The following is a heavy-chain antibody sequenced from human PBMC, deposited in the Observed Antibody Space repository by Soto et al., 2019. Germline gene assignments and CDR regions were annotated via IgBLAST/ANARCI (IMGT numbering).Heavy chain of an antibody. Sequence: QVQLVQSGAEVKKPGASVKVSCKASGYMFTGYYMHWVRQAPGQGLEWMGWINSDSGGTNYAQKFQGWVTMTRDTSISRAFMELNRLRFDDTAVYYCARASWGGSYYYYMDVWGKGTTVTVSS. CDR1: GYMFTGYY. V-gene: IGHV1-2*04. J-gene: IGHJ6*03. D-gene: IGHD3-16*01. CDR3: ARASWGGSYYYYMDV. CDR2: INSDSGGT.